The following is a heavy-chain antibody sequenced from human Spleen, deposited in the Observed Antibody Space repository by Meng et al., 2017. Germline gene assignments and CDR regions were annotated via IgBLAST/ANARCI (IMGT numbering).Heavy chain of an antibody. Sequence: QLQLQESGSGLVKPSQTLSRTCAVSGGSVSSGGLPWSWIRQSPGKGLEWIGYIYLSGSTHYSPSLKSRVTISLDRSKNQFSLKLNSVTAADTAVYYCARGGNWFDPWGQGTLVTVSS. CDR3: ARGGNWFDP. CDR2: IYLSGST. V-gene: IGHV4-30-2*06. CDR1: GGSVSSGGLP. D-gene: IGHD3-16*01. J-gene: IGHJ5*02.